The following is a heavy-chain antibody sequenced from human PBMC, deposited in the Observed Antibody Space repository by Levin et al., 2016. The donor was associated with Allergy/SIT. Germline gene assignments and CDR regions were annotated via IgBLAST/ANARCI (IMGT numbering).Heavy chain of an antibody. Sequence: WIRQSPSRGLEWLGRTYYRSKWNNEYAVSVKSRITVNADTSKNQFSLQLNSVTPEDTAMYYCARGQYYAFNIWGQGTMVTVSS. V-gene: IGHV6-1*01. D-gene: IGHD2/OR15-2a*01. CDR2: TYYRSKWNN. J-gene: IGHJ3*02. CDR3: ARGQYYAFNI.